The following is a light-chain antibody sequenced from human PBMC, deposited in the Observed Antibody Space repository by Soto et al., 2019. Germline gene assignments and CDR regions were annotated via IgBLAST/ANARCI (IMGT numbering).Light chain of an antibody. J-gene: IGKJ1*01. CDR3: QQRSNWPRT. V-gene: IGKV3-11*01. CDR1: QSVSSY. CDR2: DAX. Sequence: EIVLTQSPATLSLSPGERAXXXXXASQSVSSYLAWYQQKPGQAPRLLIYDAXXGATGIXARFSGSGSGTDFTLTISSLEPEDFAVYYCQQRSNWPRTFGQGTKVDIK.